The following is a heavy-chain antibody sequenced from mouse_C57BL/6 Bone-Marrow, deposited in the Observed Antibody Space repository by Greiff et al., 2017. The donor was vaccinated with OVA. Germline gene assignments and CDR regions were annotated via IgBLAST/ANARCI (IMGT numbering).Heavy chain of an antibody. CDR3: TTETTVVATGAMDY. CDR1: GFNIKDDY. D-gene: IGHD1-1*01. J-gene: IGHJ4*01. Sequence: VQLKQSGAELVRPGASVKLSCTASGFNIKDDYMHWVKQRPEQGLEWIGWIDPENGDTEYASKFQGKATITADTSSNTAYLQLSSLTSEDTAVYYCTTETTVVATGAMDYWGQGTSVTVSS. V-gene: IGHV14-4*01. CDR2: IDPENGDT.